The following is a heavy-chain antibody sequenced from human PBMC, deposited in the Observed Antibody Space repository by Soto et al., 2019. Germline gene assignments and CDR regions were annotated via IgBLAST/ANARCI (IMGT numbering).Heavy chain of an antibody. Sequence: GESLKISCTGVGYSFTSYWIGWVRQMPGKGLEWMGIIYPGDSDTRYSPSFQGQVTISADKSITTAYLQWSSLKASDTAMYYCARGYCTTTICDPWFDPWGQVPPVTFSS. CDR2: IYPGDSDT. V-gene: IGHV5-51*01. J-gene: IGHJ5*02. CDR3: ARGYCTTTICDPWFDP. CDR1: GYSFTSYW. D-gene: IGHD2-2*01.